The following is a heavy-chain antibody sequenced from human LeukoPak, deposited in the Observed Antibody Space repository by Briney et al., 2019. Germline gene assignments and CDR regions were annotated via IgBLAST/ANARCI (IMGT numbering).Heavy chain of an antibody. CDR3: AREGGYCSGGSCRYFDY. J-gene: IGHJ4*02. CDR1: GFTFSSYS. Sequence: GGSLRLSCAASGFTFSSYSMNWVRQAPGKGLEWVSSISTGSSYIYYADSVKGGFTISRDNAKNSLYLQMNSLRAEDTAVYYCAREGGYCSGGSCRYFDYWGQGTLVTVSS. V-gene: IGHV3-21*01. D-gene: IGHD2-15*01. CDR2: ISTGSSYI.